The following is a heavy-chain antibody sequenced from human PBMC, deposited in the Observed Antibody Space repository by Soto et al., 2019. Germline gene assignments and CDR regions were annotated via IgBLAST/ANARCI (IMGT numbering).Heavy chain of an antibody. CDR1: GYNFIDYD. D-gene: IGHD6-19*01. CDR3: ARNPYSSGRFDP. V-gene: IGHV1-8*01. Sequence: QVQLVQSGAEVKKPGASVKVSCKASGYNFIDYDINWVRQATGQGLEWMGWMTPNSGDTGYAQKFQGRISLTRATSTGTAYMELTSLESDDTAVYYCARNPYSSGRFDPWGQGTLVTVSS. J-gene: IGHJ5*02. CDR2: MTPNSGDT.